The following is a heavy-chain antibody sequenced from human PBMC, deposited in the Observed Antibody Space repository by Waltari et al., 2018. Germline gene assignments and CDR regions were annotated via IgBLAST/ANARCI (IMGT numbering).Heavy chain of an antibody. D-gene: IGHD3-10*01. CDR3: ARECYYGSGSFDY. Sequence: EVQLVESGGGLVQPGGSLRLSCAASGFTFSSYWMSWVRQAPGKGLEWVANIKKDGSEKYYVDSVKGRFTISRDNAKNSLYLQMNSLRAEDTAVYYCARECYYGSGSFDYWGQGTLVTVSS. CDR2: IKKDGSEK. CDR1: GFTFSSYW. V-gene: IGHV3-7*01. J-gene: IGHJ4*02.